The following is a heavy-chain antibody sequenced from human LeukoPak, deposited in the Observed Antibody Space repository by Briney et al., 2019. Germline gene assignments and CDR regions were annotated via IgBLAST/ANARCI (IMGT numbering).Heavy chain of an antibody. CDR1: GFTFSNYW. Sequence: GGSLRLSCAASGFTFSNYWMNWVRQAPGKGLEWVANIKQDGSAKYYVDSVKGRFTISRDNAKNSLYLQMDSLGAEDTAVYYCARTIREQWLTIDYWGQGTLVTFSS. D-gene: IGHD6-19*01. V-gene: IGHV3-7*04. J-gene: IGHJ4*02. CDR2: IKQDGSAK. CDR3: ARTIREQWLTIDY.